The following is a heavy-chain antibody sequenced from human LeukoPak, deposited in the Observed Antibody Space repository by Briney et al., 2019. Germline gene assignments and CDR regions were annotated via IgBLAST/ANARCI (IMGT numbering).Heavy chain of an antibody. J-gene: IGHJ3*01. CDR1: EFRFSAHG. D-gene: IGHD3/OR15-3a*01. Sequence: GGTLRLSCAASEFRFSAHGMNWVRQAPGKGLEWISGISPSGDITYYADSVMGRFSISRDNWQSTVSLQMNSLRAQDTALYYCVRDLDWGAFDVWGQGTMVTVSS. V-gene: IGHV3-23*01. CDR3: VRDLDWGAFDV. CDR2: ISPSGDIT.